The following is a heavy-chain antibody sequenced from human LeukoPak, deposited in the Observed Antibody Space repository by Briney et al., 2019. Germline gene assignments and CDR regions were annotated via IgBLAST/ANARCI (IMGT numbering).Heavy chain of an antibody. CDR3: ARILRWYPFVDY. CDR2: ISGSGDST. J-gene: IGHJ4*02. V-gene: IGHV3-23*01. CDR1: GFTFSSYA. D-gene: IGHD4-23*01. Sequence: GGSLRLSCAASGFTFSSYAMRWVRQAPGKGLEWVSGISGSGDSTYYADSVKGRFTISRDNSKNTLYLQMNSLRAEDTAVYYCARILRWYPFVDYWGQGTLVTVSS.